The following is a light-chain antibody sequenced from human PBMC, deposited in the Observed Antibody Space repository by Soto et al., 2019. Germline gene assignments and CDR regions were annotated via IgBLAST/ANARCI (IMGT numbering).Light chain of an antibody. CDR3: QQYNEWPIT. CDR2: RAS. J-gene: IGKJ5*01. Sequence: EIVLTQSPATLSVSPGERATLSCRASQSVSSSYLAWYQQKPGQAPRLLIYRASYRATGVSGRFSGSGSGTEFTLTITSLQSEDFADYYCQQYNEWPITFGQGTRLEIK. CDR1: QSVSSSY. V-gene: IGKV3-15*01.